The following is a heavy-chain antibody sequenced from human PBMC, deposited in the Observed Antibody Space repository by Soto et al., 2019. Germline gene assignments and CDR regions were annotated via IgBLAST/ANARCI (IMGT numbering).Heavy chain of an antibody. D-gene: IGHD2-2*01. J-gene: IGHJ4*02. V-gene: IGHV4-59*01. CDR1: GGSISSYD. CDR3: ARGGGSTSSPSSHFDY. Sequence: SDTLSLTCTVAGGSISSYDGSWIRQPPGKGLEWIGYIYYSGSTNYNPSLKSRVTISVDTSKNQFSLKLSSVTAADTAVYYCARGGGSTSSPSSHFDYWGQGTLVTVSS. CDR2: IYYSGST.